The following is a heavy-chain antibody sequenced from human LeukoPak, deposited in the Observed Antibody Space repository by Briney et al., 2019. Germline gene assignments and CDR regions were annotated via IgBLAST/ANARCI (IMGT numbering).Heavy chain of an antibody. J-gene: IGHJ4*02. CDR2: IWYDGSNK. D-gene: IGHD3-16*01. CDR1: GFIFSSYG. V-gene: IGHV3-33*01. Sequence: GGSLRLSCAASGFIFSSYGMHWVRQAPGKGLEWVAVIWYDGSNKYYGDSVKGRFTIPRDNSKNTLYLQMNSLRAEDTAVYYCARGADMLITAAHFDYWGQGSLVTVSS. CDR3: ARGADMLITAAHFDY.